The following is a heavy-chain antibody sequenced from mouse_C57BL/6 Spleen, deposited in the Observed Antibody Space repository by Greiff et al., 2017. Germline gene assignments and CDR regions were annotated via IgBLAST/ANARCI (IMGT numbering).Heavy chain of an antibody. V-gene: IGHV1-64*01. J-gene: IGHJ3*01. D-gene: IGHD2-10*01. CDR2: IHPNSGST. CDR3: ASSYYPSPAY. Sequence: QVQLKQPGAELVKPGASVKLSCKASGYTFTSYWMHWVKQRPGQGLEWIGMIHPNSGSTNYNEKFKSKATLTVDKSSSTAYMQLSSLTSEDSAVYYCASSYYPSPAYWGQGTLVTVSA. CDR1: GYTFTSYW.